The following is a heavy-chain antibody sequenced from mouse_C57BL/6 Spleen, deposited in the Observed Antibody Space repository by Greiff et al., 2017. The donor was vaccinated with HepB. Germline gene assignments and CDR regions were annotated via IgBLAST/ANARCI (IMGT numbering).Heavy chain of an antibody. J-gene: IGHJ3*01. V-gene: IGHV5-4*01. CDR1: GFTFSSYA. CDR3: AREGDYYGSSTAWFAY. D-gene: IGHD1-1*01. Sequence: DVMLVESGGGLVKPGGSLKLSCAASGFTFSSYAMSWVRQTPEKRLEWVATISDGGSYTYYPDNVKGRFTISRDNAKNNLYLQMSHLKSEDTAMYYCAREGDYYGSSTAWFAYWGQGTLVTVSA. CDR2: ISDGGSYT.